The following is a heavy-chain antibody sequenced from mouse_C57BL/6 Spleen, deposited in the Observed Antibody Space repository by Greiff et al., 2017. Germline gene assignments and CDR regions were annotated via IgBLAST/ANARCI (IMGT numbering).Heavy chain of an antibody. D-gene: IGHD1-1*01. J-gene: IGHJ2*01. CDR3: ARNYYGSSYFDY. CDR1: GYAFTNYL. V-gene: IGHV1-54*01. Sequence: VQLQQSGAELVRPGTSVKVSCKASGYAFTNYLIEWVKQRPGQGLEWIGVINPGSGGTNYNEKFKGKATLTADTSSSTAYMQLSSLTSEDSAVYFCARNYYGSSYFDYWGQGTTLTVSS. CDR2: INPGSGGT.